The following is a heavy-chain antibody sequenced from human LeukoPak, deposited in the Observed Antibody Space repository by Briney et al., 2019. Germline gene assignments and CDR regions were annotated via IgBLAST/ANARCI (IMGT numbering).Heavy chain of an antibody. CDR1: GGSISSSSYY. Sequence: SETLSLTCTVSGGSISSSSYYWGWIRQPPGKGLEWIGSIYYSGSTYYNPALKSRVTISVDTSKNQFSLKLRSVPAADTAVYYCARLREVGFDPWGQGTLVTVSS. D-gene: IGHD3-16*01. J-gene: IGHJ5*02. CDR3: ARLREVGFDP. CDR2: IYYSGST. V-gene: IGHV4-39*01.